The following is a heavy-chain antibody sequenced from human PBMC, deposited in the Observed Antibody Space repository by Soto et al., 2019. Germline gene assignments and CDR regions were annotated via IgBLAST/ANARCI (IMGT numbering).Heavy chain of an antibody. CDR3: SHGDYYYYMDV. CDR2: IYYSGST. V-gene: IGHV4-31*03. J-gene: IGHJ6*03. CDR1: GGSISSGGYY. Sequence: SETLSLTCTVSGGSISSGGYYWSWIRQHPGKGLEWIGYIYYSGSTYYNPSLKSRVTISVDTSKNQFSLKLSSVTAADTAVYYCSHGDYYYYMDVWGKGTTVTVSS. D-gene: IGHD4-17*01.